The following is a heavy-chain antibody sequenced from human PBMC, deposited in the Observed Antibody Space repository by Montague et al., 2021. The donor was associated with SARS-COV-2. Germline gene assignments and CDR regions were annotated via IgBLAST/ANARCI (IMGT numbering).Heavy chain of an antibody. CDR3: TRGYRSIVGDGLDI. V-gene: IGHV3-48*03. J-gene: IGHJ3*02. D-gene: IGHD3-16*02. CDR1: GFTFSNYD. Sequence: SLRLSCAASGFTFSNYDINWVRQAPGKGPEWISYISTSAYTTSYAGSVKGRFTISRDNGKNSLYLQMNSLRVEDTAVYYCTRGYRSIVGDGLDIWGQGTKVTVSS. CDR2: ISTSAYTT.